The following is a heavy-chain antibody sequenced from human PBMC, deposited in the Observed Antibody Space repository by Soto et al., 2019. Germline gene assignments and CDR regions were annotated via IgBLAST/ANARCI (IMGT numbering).Heavy chain of an antibody. D-gene: IGHD5-18*01. V-gene: IGHV3-30*18. Sequence: GGSLRLSCAASGFTFSSYAMHWVRQAPGKGLEWVAVISYDGNNQYYADSVKGRFTISRDNSKNTLYLQMSSLRAEDTALYYYAKDLGVQVWVYYALDDWGQGTAVTVSS. CDR1: GFTFSSYA. J-gene: IGHJ6*02. CDR2: ISYDGNNQ. CDR3: AKDLGVQVWVYYALDD.